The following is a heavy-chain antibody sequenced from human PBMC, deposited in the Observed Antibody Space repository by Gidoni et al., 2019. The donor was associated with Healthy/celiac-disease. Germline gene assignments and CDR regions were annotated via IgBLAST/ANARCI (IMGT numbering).Heavy chain of an antibody. J-gene: IGHJ5*02. V-gene: IGHV3-21*01. CDR2: ISSSSSYI. CDR1: GFTFSRYS. Sequence: EVQLVESGGGLVKPGGSLRLSCAASGFTFSRYSMNWVRQAPGKGLEWVSSISSSSSYIYYADSVKGRFTISRDNAKNSLYLQMNSLRAEDTAVYYCARDRVAGTGVGWFDPWGQGTLVTVSS. D-gene: IGHD6-19*01. CDR3: ARDRVAGTGVGWFDP.